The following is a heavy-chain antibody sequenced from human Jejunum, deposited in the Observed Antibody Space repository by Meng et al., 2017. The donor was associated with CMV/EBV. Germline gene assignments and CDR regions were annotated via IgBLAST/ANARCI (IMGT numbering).Heavy chain of an antibody. CDR3: ARVPAELGSSSSSYYFDS. CDR2: VYYDGGST. J-gene: IGHJ4*02. CDR1: ISRYF. V-gene: IGHV4-59*01. Sequence: ISRYFWTWIRQPPGKGLEWLGYVYYDGGSTNYNPSIKSRVTISVDSPENQFTLKLTSVTAADTAVYYCARVPAELGSSSSSYYFDSWGQGTLVTVSS. D-gene: IGHD6-13*01.